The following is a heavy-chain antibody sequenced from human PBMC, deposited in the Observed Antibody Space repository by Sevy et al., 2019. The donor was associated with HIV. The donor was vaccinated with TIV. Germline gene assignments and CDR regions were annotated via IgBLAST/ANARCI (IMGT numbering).Heavy chain of an antibody. CDR1: GFTFSDYY. J-gene: IGHJ4*02. CDR3: ARDLWPGDY. V-gene: IGHV3-7*01. CDR2: IKQDGSQK. D-gene: IGHD2-21*01. Sequence: GGSLRLSCAASGFTFSDYYMGWVRQAPGKGLEWVANIKQDGSQKNYLDSVKGRFTISRDNAKNSLYLQMNRLRVDDTAVYYCARDLWPGDYWGQGTLVTVSS.